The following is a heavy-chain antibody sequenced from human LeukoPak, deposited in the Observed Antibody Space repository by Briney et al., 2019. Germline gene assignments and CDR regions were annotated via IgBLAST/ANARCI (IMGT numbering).Heavy chain of an antibody. CDR2: IHYTGST. V-gene: IGHV4-61*03. J-gene: IGHJ5*02. CDR1: GGSISSGGYY. Sequence: PSETLSLTCTVSGGSISSGGYYWSWIRQHPGKGLEWIGHIHYTGSTSYNPSLKSRVTISVDTSKNHFSLKLSSVTAADTAVYYCARSKTTVTSNWFDPWGQGTLVTVSS. D-gene: IGHD4-17*01. CDR3: ARSKTTVTSNWFDP.